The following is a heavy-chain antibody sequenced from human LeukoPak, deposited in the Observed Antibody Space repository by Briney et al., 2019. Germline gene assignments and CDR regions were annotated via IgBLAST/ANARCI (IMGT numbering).Heavy chain of an antibody. Sequence: WASVTVSCKASGGTFSSYAISWVRQAPGQGLEWMGGIIPIFGTANYAQKFQGRVTITADESTSTAYMELSSLRSEDTAVYYCASSNGFAESYNWFDPWGQGTLVTVSS. CDR2: IIPIFGTA. D-gene: IGHD3-10*01. CDR3: ASSNGFAESYNWFDP. CDR1: GGTFSSYA. J-gene: IGHJ5*02. V-gene: IGHV1-69*13.